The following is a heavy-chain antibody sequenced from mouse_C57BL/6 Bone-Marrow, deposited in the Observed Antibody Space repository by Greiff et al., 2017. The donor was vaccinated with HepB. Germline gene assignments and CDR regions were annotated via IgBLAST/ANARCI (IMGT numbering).Heavy chain of an antibody. CDR1: GFTFSSYT. D-gene: IGHD1-1*01. CDR3: ARHGGYYGSSYFDY. J-gene: IGHJ2*01. Sequence: DVHLVESGGGLVKPGGSLKLSCAASGFTFSSYTMSWVRQTPEKRLEWVATISGGGGNTYYPDSVKGRFTISRDNAKNTLYLQMSSLRSEDTALYYCARHGGYYGSSYFDYWGQGTTLTVSS. CDR2: ISGGGGNT. V-gene: IGHV5-9*01.